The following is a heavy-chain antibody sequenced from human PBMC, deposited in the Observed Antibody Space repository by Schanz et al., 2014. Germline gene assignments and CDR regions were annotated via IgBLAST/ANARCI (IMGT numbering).Heavy chain of an antibody. V-gene: IGHV1-3*01. CDR1: GYTFTSYS. CDR3: ARGGYSSGWYDRDIAHFDY. Sequence: QVQLVQSGAEVKKPGASVKVSCKASGYTFTSYSIHWVRQAPGQGLEWMGWINVGNGNMKYSQKFQGRVTITRDTSASTAYMELTSLRSDDTAVYYCARGGYSSGWYDRDIAHFDYWGQGSLVNVSS. J-gene: IGHJ4*02. D-gene: IGHD6-19*01. CDR2: INVGNGNM.